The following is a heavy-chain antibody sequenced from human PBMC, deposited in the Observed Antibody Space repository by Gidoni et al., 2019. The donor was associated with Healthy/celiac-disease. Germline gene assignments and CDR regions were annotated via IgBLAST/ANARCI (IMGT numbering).Heavy chain of an antibody. Sequence: QVQLQESGPGLVKPSETLSLTCTVSGGSLSSYYWSWIRQPPGKGLEWIGYIYYSGSTNYNPSLKSRVTISVDTSKNQFSLKLSSVTAADTAVYYCARRDSSSWGRAFFDYWGQGTLVTVSS. CDR1: GGSLSSYY. CDR2: IYYSGST. CDR3: ARRDSSSWGRAFFDY. J-gene: IGHJ4*02. D-gene: IGHD6-13*01. V-gene: IGHV4-59*08.